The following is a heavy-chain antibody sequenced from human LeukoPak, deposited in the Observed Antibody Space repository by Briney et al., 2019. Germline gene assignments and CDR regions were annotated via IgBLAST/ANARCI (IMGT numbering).Heavy chain of an antibody. CDR1: GGSISSYY. J-gene: IGHJ5*02. CDR3: ARRYCSSTSCYENWFDP. V-gene: IGHV4-59*01. D-gene: IGHD2-2*01. Sequence: PSETLSPTCTVSGGSISSYYWSWIRQPPGKGLEWIGYIYYSGSTNYNPSLKSRVTISVDTSKNQFSLKLSSVTAADTAVYYCARRYCSSTSCYENWFDPWGQGTLVTVSS. CDR2: IYYSGST.